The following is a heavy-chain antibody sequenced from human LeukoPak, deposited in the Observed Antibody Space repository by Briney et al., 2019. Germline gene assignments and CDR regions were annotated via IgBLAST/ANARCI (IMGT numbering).Heavy chain of an antibody. Sequence: SSETLSLTCAVYGGSFSGYYWSWIRQSPGKGLEWIGEISHSEATDYNPSFKSRVTISVDTSKNQFSLKLSSVTAADTAVYYCAREAQYCSGGSCYGGYFQHWGQGTLVTVSS. CDR3: AREAQYCSGGSCYGGYFQH. CDR1: GGSFSGYY. J-gene: IGHJ1*01. CDR2: ISHSEAT. D-gene: IGHD2-15*01. V-gene: IGHV4-34*01.